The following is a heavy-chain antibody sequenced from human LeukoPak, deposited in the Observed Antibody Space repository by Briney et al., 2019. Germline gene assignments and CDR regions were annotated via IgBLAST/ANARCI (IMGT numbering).Heavy chain of an antibody. J-gene: IGHJ3*02. D-gene: IGHD3-22*01. Sequence: GGSLRLSCEASGFTVSSTHMVWVRQARGKGLEWVSVTYTGGNSYYAGSVQGRFIISRDISKNTLYLQMNNLRAEDSALYYCARGGRGSAAVVAPRSFDIWGQGTMVTVSS. V-gene: IGHV3-53*01. CDR1: GFTVSSTH. CDR3: ARGGRGSAAVVAPRSFDI. CDR2: TYTGGNS.